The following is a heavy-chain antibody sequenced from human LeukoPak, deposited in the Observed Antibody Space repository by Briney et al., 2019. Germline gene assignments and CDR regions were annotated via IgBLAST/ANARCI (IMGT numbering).Heavy chain of an antibody. Sequence: GGSLRLSCAASGFTFSSYGMSWVRQAPGKGLEWVSTISDSGGNTYYADSVKGRFTISRDNSKNTLYLQMNSLRAEDTAVYYCAKDTRTTSCLEYWGQGTQVTVSS. D-gene: IGHD1-1*01. V-gene: IGHV3-23*01. CDR3: AKDTRTTSCLEY. J-gene: IGHJ4*02. CDR2: ISDSGGNT. CDR1: GFTFSSYG.